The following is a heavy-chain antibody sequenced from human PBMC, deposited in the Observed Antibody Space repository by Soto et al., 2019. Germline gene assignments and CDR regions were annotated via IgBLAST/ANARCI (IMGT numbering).Heavy chain of an antibody. V-gene: IGHV3-33*01. CDR3: AREGQYGVGFDY. Sequence: GGSLRLSCAASGFTFSSYGMHWVRQAPGKGLEWVAVIWYDGSNKYYADSVKGRFTISRDNSKNTLYLQMNSLRAEDTAVYYCAREGQYGVGFDYWGQGTMVTVYS. CDR1: GFTFSSYG. CDR2: IWYDGSNK. D-gene: IGHD4-17*01. J-gene: IGHJ4*02.